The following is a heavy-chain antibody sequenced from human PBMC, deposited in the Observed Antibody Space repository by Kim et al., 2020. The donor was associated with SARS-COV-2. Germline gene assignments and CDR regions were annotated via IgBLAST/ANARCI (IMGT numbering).Heavy chain of an antibody. D-gene: IGHD1-26*01. CDR1: GGSLSGYY. CDR3: SYSGSNYPDY. Sequence: SETLSLTCAVSGGSLSGYYWSWFRQLPGKGLEWIGEINHSGSTNYSPSLQSRVTISLDTSNHQFSLRLSSVTAADTALYFCSYSGSNYPDYWGQGTLVTVSS. J-gene: IGHJ4*02. CDR2: INHSGST. V-gene: IGHV4-34*01.